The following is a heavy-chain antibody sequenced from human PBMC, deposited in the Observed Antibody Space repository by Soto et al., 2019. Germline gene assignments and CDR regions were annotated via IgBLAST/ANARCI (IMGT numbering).Heavy chain of an antibody. CDR2: ISAHNGNT. Sequence: QVHLVQSGAEVKKPGASVKVSCKASGYTFTSYGITWVRQPPGQGLEWMGWISAHNGNTDYAQQLQGRGIVTRDTSTSTAYMALRSLISDDTAVYYCARGRYGDYWGQGALVTVSS. J-gene: IGHJ4*02. CDR3: ARGRYGDY. D-gene: IGHD1-1*01. V-gene: IGHV1-18*01. CDR1: GYTFTSYG.